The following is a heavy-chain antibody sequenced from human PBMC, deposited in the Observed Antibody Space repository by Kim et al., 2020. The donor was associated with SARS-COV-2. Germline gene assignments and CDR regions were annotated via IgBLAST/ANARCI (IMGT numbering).Heavy chain of an antibody. CDR3: ARDPYCSGGSCYSGWFDP. D-gene: IGHD2-15*01. J-gene: IGHJ5*02. Sequence: KGRFTITRDNAKNSLYLQMNSLRAEDTAVYYCARDPYCSGGSCYSGWFDPWGQGTLVTVSS. V-gene: IGHV3-11*06.